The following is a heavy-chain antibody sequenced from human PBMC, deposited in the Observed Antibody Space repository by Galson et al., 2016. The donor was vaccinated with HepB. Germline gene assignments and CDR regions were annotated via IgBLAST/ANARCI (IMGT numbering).Heavy chain of an antibody. V-gene: IGHV3-7*03. Sequence: SLRLSCAPSGFTFSSVWMSWVRQAPGKGLEWVANIKPDGSEKYYVDSLKGRFTISRDNAKNALYLQMNSLRAEDTAVYYCALYYYDSSGFVEYFQQWGQGTRVTVSS. CDR3: ALYYYDSSGFVEYFQQ. CDR2: IKPDGSEK. J-gene: IGHJ1*01. CDR1: GFTFSSVW. D-gene: IGHD3-22*01.